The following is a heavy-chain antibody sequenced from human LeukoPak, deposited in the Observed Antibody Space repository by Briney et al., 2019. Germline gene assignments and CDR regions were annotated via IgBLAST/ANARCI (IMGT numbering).Heavy chain of an antibody. J-gene: IGHJ4*02. Sequence: GSLRLSCAASGFTFSGYSMNWVRQAPGKGLEWVSYISSGSSTIYYADSVRGRFTIARDNGKSSLYLQMNSLRAEDTAVYYCASGRADYYFDYWSQGTLVTVSS. D-gene: IGHD2-21*02. CDR3: ASGRADYYFDY. V-gene: IGHV3-48*01. CDR1: GFTFSGYS. CDR2: ISSGSSTI.